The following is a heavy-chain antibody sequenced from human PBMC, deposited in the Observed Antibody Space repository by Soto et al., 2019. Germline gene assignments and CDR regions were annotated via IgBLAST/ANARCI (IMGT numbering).Heavy chain of an antibody. D-gene: IGHD3-10*01. Sequence: QVQLVESGGGEVQPGSSLRLSCAASGFTFRPYPLHWVRQVPGTGLEWVATVSYGDSNKNYADSVKGRFTISRDNSKKTLFLQMNSLKVEDTAIYYCARSGFYGSGILYFYGVDVWGQGTTVTVSS. CDR1: GFTFRPYP. J-gene: IGHJ6*02. CDR2: VSYGDSNK. CDR3: ARSGFYGSGILYFYGVDV. V-gene: IGHV3-30-3*01.